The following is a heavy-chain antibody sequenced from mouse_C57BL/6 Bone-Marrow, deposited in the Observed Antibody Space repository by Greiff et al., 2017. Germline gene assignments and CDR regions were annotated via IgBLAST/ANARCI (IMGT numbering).Heavy chain of an antibody. CDR3: SSEDWYPAWFAY. CDR1: GYTFTSYW. V-gene: IGHV1-53*01. J-gene: IGHJ3*01. Sequence: QVQLQQPGTELVKPGASVKLSCKASGYTFTSYWLHWVKQRPGQGLEWIGNINPSNGGTNYKEKFKSKATLTVDKSTSTAYMQLSSLTSENSAVYYCSSEDWYPAWFAYWGQVALVTVSA. CDR2: INPSNGGT. D-gene: IGHD1-1*02.